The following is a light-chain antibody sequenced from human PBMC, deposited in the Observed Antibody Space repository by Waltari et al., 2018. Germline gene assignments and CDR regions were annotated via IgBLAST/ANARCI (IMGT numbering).Light chain of an antibody. J-gene: IGKJ1*01. CDR3: QQSFSPPWT. V-gene: IGKV1-39*01. CDR2: GAS. CDR1: RSISSY. Sequence: DIQMTQSPSSLSASVGDEVTITCRASRSISSYLNWYQQKPGKSPKVLIYGASNLQSGVPSRFSGSGFGTDFTLTISSLQPEDFVTFYCQQSFSPPWTFGQGTKVEIK.